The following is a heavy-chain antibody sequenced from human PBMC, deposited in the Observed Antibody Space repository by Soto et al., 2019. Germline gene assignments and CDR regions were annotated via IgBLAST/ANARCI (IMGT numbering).Heavy chain of an antibody. J-gene: IGHJ4*02. CDR2: ISAYNGNT. V-gene: IGHV1-18*01. CDR1: GYTFISYG. D-gene: IGHD3-10*01. CDR3: ARDLRAGIYYGSGSSIDY. Sequence: QVQLVQSGAEVMKPGASVKVSCKASGYTFISYGINWVRQAPGQGLEWMGWISAYNGNTNYAQKLQGRVTMTTDTSTSTAYLELRSLRSDDTAVYYCARDLRAGIYYGSGSSIDYWGQGTLVTVSS.